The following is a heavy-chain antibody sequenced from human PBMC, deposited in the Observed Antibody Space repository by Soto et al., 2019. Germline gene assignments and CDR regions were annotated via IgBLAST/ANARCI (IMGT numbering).Heavy chain of an antibody. D-gene: IGHD6-19*01. CDR2: IFYSGYT. V-gene: IGHV4-39*01. CDR3: ASPAVSGTWGMDV. Sequence: KPSETLSLTCTVSGDSINSYSYYWGWIRQPPGKGLEWIGSIFYSGYTYYNPSLKSRVSMSIDTSKNQFSLRLTSVTATDTAVYYCASPAVSGTWGMDVWGQGTTVTVSS. J-gene: IGHJ6*02. CDR1: GDSINSYSYY.